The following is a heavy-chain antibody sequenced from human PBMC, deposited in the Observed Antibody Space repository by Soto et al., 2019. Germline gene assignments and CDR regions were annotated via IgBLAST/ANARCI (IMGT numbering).Heavy chain of an antibody. J-gene: IGHJ6*02. CDR1: GYTFTSYY. V-gene: IGHV1-46*01. Sequence: ASVKVSCKASGYTFTSYYMHWVRQAPGQRLEWMGIINPSGGSTSYAQKFQGRVTMTRDTSTSTVYMELSGLRSEDTVVYYCAREDYYDFWSGYPTRYYYYGMDVWGQGTTVTVSS. D-gene: IGHD3-3*01. CDR3: AREDYYDFWSGYPTRYYYYGMDV. CDR2: INPSGGST.